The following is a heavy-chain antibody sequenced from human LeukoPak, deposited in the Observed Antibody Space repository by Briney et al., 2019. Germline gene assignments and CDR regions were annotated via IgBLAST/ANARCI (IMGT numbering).Heavy chain of an antibody. CDR2: INQDGSAK. CDR3: GRAVSTGTVDY. J-gene: IGHJ4*02. CDR1: GFPFSIYG. Sequence: GGSLRLSCAGSGFPFSIYGMNWVRQAPGKGLEWVANINQDGSAKYYVDSMEGRFTISRDNAKNSLYLQMNSLRAEDTAVYYCGRAVSTGTVDYWGQGTLVTVSS. V-gene: IGHV3-7*01. D-gene: IGHD1-1*01.